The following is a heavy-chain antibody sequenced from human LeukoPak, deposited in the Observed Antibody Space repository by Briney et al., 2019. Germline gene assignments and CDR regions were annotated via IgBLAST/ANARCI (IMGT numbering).Heavy chain of an antibody. CDR2: IYYSGST. J-gene: IGHJ4*02. CDR3: ARHDYSNYVVDY. CDR1: GGSISSSSYY. Sequence: SETLSLTCTVSGGSISSSSYYWGWIRQPPEKGLEWIGSIYYSGSTYYNPSLKSRVTISVDTSKIQFSLKLSSVTAADTAVYYCARHDYSNYVVDYWGQGTLVTVSS. D-gene: IGHD4-11*01. V-gene: IGHV4-39*01.